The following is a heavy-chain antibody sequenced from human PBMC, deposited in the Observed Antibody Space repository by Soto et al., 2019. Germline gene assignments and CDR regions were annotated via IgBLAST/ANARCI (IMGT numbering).Heavy chain of an antibody. D-gene: IGHD1-26*01. CDR1: GFTLSSYS. Sequence: XGSLRLSGAASGFTLSSYSMNWVRQAPGKGLEWVSSISSSSSYIYYADSVKGRFTISRDNAKNSLYLQMNSLRAEDTAVYYCARDVGWELLHAFDIWGQGTMVTVSS. CDR3: ARDVGWELLHAFDI. J-gene: IGHJ3*02. V-gene: IGHV3-21*01. CDR2: ISSSSSYI.